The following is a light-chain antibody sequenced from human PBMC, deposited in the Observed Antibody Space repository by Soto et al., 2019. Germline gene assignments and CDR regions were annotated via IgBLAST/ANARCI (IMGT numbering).Light chain of an antibody. Sequence: EIVMTQSPATLSVSPGERATLSCRASQSISSSLAWYQQKPGQAPRLLIHGASTRATSNPGRFSGSGSGAEFTLTISSLQSEDFAVYYCQQYGSSPLTFGPGTKVDIK. CDR3: QQYGSSPLT. V-gene: IGKV3-15*01. CDR1: QSISSS. CDR2: GAS. J-gene: IGKJ3*01.